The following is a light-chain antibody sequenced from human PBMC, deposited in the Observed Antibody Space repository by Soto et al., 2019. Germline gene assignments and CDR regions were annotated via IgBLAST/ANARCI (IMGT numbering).Light chain of an antibody. CDR3: QQYYGAPGIT. CDR2: GAA. V-gene: IGKV3D-15*01. Sequence: EIDMTQSPATLSASAGERATFSCMPSQNVSSNLAWYQQKPGQAPSHLIYGAASRSTGSPDRFSGSGSGTDFTLTISRHEQEDVSVYYCQQYYGAPGITFGQGTRLEIK. CDR1: QNVSSN. J-gene: IGKJ5*01.